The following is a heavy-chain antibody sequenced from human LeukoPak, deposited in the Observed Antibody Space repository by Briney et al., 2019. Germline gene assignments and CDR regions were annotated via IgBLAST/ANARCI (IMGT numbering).Heavy chain of an antibody. Sequence: KPGGSLRLSCAASGFTFSNFSMNWVRQAPGKGLEWVSSISSSSGYIFYADLVKGRFTISRDNAKNSLYLQMNSLRAEDTAVYYCASTISSSWSPLDYWGQGTLVTVSS. D-gene: IGHD6-13*01. CDR2: ISSSSGYI. CDR1: GFTFSNFS. V-gene: IGHV3-21*01. J-gene: IGHJ4*02. CDR3: ASTISSSWSPLDY.